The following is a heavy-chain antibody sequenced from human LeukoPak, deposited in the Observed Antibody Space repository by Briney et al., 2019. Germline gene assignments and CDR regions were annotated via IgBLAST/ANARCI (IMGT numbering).Heavy chain of an antibody. CDR1: GFTFSDYY. V-gene: IGHV3-11*04. CDR3: ARDRRSWMYYYDSSGSNVPGIDY. J-gene: IGHJ4*02. Sequence: GGSLGLSCAASGFTFSDYYMSWIRQAPGKGLEWVSYISSSGSTIYYADSVKGRFTISRDNAKNSLYLQMNSLRAEDTAVYYCARDRRSWMYYYDSSGSNVPGIDYWGQGTLVTVSS. D-gene: IGHD3-22*01. CDR2: ISSSGSTI.